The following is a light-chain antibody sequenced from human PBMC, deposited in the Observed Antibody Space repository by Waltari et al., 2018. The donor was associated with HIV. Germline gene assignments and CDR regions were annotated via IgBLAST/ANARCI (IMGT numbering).Light chain of an antibody. V-gene: IGLV3-10*01. CDR3: YSPDGTPDDRGV. CDR1: LLSKQP. J-gene: IGLJ3*02. CDR2: EDN. Sequence: SDDLTQPPSVSVSPGQTARISCSGSLLSKQPAYWYQQKSGQAPMLVIYEDNRRPSGIPERFSGSTSETTATLTIGGAQVEDEADYFCYSPDGTPDDRGVFGGGTKLTVL.